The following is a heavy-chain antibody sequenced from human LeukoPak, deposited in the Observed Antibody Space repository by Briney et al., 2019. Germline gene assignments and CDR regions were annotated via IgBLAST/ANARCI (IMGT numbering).Heavy chain of an antibody. CDR3: ARERCSSTSCYEDY. J-gene: IGHJ4*02. CDR2: ISYDGSNK. CDR1: GFTFSSYA. V-gene: IGHV3-30*04. Sequence: PGRSLRLSCAASGFTFSSYAMHWVRQAPGKGLEWVAVISYDGSNKYYADSVKGRFTISRDNSKNTLYLQMNSLRAEDTAVYYCARERCSSTSCYEDYWGQGTLVTVSS. D-gene: IGHD2-2*01.